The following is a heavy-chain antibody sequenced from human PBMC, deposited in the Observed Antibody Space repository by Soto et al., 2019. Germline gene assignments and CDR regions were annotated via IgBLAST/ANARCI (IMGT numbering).Heavy chain of an antibody. J-gene: IGHJ6*02. CDR2: ISYDGSNK. D-gene: IGHD5-12*01. CDR1: GFTFSSYG. V-gene: IGHV3-30*18. Sequence: GGSLRLSCAASGFTFSSYGMHWVRQAPGKGLEWVAVISYDGSNKYYADSVKGRFTISRDNSKNTLYLQMNSLRAEDTAVYYCAKDGGRYSGYDRCGYYYGMDVWGQGTTVTVSS. CDR3: AKDGGRYSGYDRCGYYYGMDV.